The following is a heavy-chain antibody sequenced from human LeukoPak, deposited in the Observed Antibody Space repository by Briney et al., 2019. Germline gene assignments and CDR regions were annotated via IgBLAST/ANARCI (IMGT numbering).Heavy chain of an antibody. J-gene: IGHJ4*02. V-gene: IGHV3-74*01. CDR3: AKGGATVIDY. D-gene: IGHD4-17*01. CDR1: GFTFTNYW. CDR2: INSDGSST. Sequence: PGRSLRLSCAASGFTFTNYWMHSVRPAPGKGLVWVSRINSDGSSTTSADSVKGRFTISRDNAKNTLYLQMNSLRAEDTAVYYGAKGGATVIDYWGQGTLVTVSS.